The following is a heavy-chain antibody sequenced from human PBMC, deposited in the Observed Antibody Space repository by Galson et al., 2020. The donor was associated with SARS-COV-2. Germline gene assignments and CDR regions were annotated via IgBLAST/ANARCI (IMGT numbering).Heavy chain of an antibody. Sequence: ASVQVSCKVSGYTLTELSMHWVRQAPGQGPEWMGWISGYNGDTNYAQKFQARVTMTIDTSTTTAYMELRHLTSDDTAFYYCARDADTTVVSDYWGQGTLVAVSS. CDR2: ISGYNGDT. V-gene: IGHV1-18*01. CDR3: ARDADTTVVSDY. CDR1: GYTLTELS. J-gene: IGHJ4*02. D-gene: IGHD2-15*01.